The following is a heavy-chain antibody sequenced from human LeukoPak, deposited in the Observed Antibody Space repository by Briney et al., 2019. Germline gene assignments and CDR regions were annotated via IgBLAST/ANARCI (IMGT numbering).Heavy chain of an antibody. CDR1: GFTLSDYD. V-gene: IGHV3-13*01. CDR3: TRDRHGMAV. J-gene: IGHJ6*02. Sequence: GGSLRLSCAASGFTLSDYDMHWVRRGTGKGLEWVSAIGAAGDTYYQGSVKGRFTVSRDEAKNFLYLQMNSLRVEDTAVYYCTRDRHGMAVWGQGTTVTVSS. CDR2: IGAAGDT.